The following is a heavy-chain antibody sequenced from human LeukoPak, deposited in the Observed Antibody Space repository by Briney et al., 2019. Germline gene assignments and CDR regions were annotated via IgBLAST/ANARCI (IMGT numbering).Heavy chain of an antibody. CDR3: ARVPGIAAAGPSGPFDY. Sequence: PSETLSLTCAVYGGSFSGYYWSWIRQPPGKGLELIGEINHSGSTNYNPSLKSRVTISVDTSKNQFSLKLSSVTAANTAVYYCARVPGIAAAGPSGPFDYWGQGTLVTVSS. V-gene: IGHV4-34*01. CDR1: GGSFSGYY. J-gene: IGHJ4*02. CDR2: INHSGST. D-gene: IGHD6-13*01.